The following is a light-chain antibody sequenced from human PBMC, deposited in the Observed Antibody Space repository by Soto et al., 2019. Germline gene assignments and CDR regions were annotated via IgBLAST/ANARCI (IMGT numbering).Light chain of an antibody. CDR1: QSVSSSY. CDR2: GAS. CDR3: QQYGSSPTCT. Sequence: EIVLTQSPCTLSLSPGERATLSCRASQSVSSSYLAWYQQKPGQAPRLLIYGASSRATGIPDRFSGSGSGTDFTLTISRLEPEDFAVYYCQQYGSSPTCTFGQGTQVDIK. J-gene: IGKJ1*01. V-gene: IGKV3-20*01.